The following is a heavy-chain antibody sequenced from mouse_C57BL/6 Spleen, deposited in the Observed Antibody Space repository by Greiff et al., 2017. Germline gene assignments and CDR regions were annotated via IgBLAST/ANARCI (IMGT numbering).Heavy chain of an antibody. CDR1: GFTFSSYG. D-gene: IGHD1-1*01. Sequence: DVKLVESGGDLVKPGGSLKLSCAASGFTFSSYGMSWVRQTPDKRLEWVATISSGGSYTYYPDSVKGRFTISRDNARNTRYLQMSSLKSEDTAMYYCARRDYYGSSPVDYWGQGTTLTVSS. J-gene: IGHJ2*01. CDR3: ARRDYYGSSPVDY. CDR2: ISSGGSYT. V-gene: IGHV5-6*02.